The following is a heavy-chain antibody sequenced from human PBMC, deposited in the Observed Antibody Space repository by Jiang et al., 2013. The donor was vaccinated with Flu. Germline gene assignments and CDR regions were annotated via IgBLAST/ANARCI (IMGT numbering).Heavy chain of an antibody. D-gene: IGHD3-3*01. V-gene: IGHV4-39*01. CDR2: IYYSGST. Sequence: TCTVSVAPSAVVVTTGAGSASPHGKGLEWIGSIYYSGSTYYNRPSKSRVTISVDTSKNQFSLKLSSVTAADTAVYYCARHGNYDFWSGYYRSSYYFDYWGQGTLVTVSS. CDR1: VAPSAVVVTT. CDR3: ARHGNYDFWSGYYRSSYYFDY. J-gene: IGHJ4*02.